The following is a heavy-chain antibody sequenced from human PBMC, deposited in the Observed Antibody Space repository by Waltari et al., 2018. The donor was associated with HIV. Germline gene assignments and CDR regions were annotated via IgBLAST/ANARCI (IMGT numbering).Heavy chain of an antibody. Sequence: QVHLVQSGAEMKKPGASVKVSCKASGYTFLSYCHSWVRQAPGHGLEWMGWISTYNANTNYAQSLQGRVTMTTDTSTTTAYMELRSLTSDDTAVYYCARDGLRYSGTFYSDYWGQGTLVTVSS. D-gene: IGHD1-26*01. CDR1: GYTFLSYC. V-gene: IGHV1-18*04. CDR3: ARDGLRYSGTFYSDY. CDR2: ISTYNANT. J-gene: IGHJ4*02.